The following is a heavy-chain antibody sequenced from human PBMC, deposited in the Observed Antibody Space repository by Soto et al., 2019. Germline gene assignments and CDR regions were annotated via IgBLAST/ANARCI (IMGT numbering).Heavy chain of an antibody. CDR1: GFTFRNYA. CDR3: AELYDASGTYYVAGDY. V-gene: IGHV3-23*01. D-gene: IGHD3-10*01. Sequence: PGGSLRLSCTVSGFTFRNYAMSWVRQAPGKGLEWVSTTDLGGDVTYHADSVKGRFTISRDNSKRTLYLQMTNLRAEDTAVYYCAELYDASGTYYVAGDYGGQGTLVTFAA. J-gene: IGHJ4*02. CDR2: TDLGGDVT.